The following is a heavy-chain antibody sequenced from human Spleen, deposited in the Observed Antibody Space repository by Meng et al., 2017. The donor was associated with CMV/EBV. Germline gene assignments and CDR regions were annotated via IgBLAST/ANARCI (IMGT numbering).Heavy chain of an antibody. J-gene: IGHJ4*02. D-gene: IGHD2-21*02. V-gene: IGHV3-23*01. CDR2: ISGSGTST. Sequence: AMNWVRQAPGKGLEWVSGISGSGTSTDYVNSVKGRFTISRDNSKKTLYLQMNSLRDEDTAVYYCARIERRRILKYCGSDCTTTDYWGQGTLVTVSS. CDR1: A. CDR3: ARIERRRILKYCGSDCTTTDY.